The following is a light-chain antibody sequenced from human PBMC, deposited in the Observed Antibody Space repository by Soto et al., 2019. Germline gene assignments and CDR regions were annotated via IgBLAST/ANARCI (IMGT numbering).Light chain of an antibody. J-gene: IGKJ1*01. Sequence: ETVMTQSPATLSVSPGERATLSCRASQSVRTKLAWYQQKPGQAPRLLIYGASSRATGIPARFSGSGSGTEFTLTISSLQPDDFATYYCQHYNSYSEAVGQGTKVELK. CDR3: QHYNSYSEA. CDR2: GAS. V-gene: IGKV3D-15*01. CDR1: QSVRTK.